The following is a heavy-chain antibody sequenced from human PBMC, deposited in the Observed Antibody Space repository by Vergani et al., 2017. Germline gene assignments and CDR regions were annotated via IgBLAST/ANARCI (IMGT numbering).Heavy chain of an antibody. CDR3: ARQPSPPDITIFLWGGHDAFDI. D-gene: IGHD3-3*01. CDR2: IYYSGST. Sequence: QVQLQESGPGLVKPSETLSLSCTVSGGSVSSGSYYWSWIRQPPGKGLEWIGYIYYSGSTNYNPSLKSRVTISVDTSKNQFSLKLSSVTAADTAVYYCARQPSPPDITIFLWGGHDAFDIWGQGTMVTVSS. J-gene: IGHJ3*02. V-gene: IGHV4-61*01. CDR1: GGSVSSGSYY.